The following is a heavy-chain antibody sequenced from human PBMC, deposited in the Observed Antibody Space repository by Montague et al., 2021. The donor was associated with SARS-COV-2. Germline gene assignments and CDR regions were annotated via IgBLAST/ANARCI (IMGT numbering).Heavy chain of an antibody. CDR1: GGSINSYY. Sequence: SETLSLTCGVSGGSINSYYWSWNRHPARTGQVWIGRIYTSRSINHSPPLHSRVTKTGDTPRYHLSLKLTSVTAADTAVVYCARDSRTSGWGYWYHGLDVWGQGTTVSVSS. V-gene: IGHV4-4*07. J-gene: IGHJ6*02. CDR3: ARDSRTSGWGYWYHGLDV. D-gene: IGHD6-19*01. CDR2: IYTSRSI.